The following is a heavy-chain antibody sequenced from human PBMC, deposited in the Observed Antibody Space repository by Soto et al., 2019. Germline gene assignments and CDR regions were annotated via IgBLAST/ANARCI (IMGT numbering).Heavy chain of an antibody. CDR3: ARVRRSDYYYGMDV. J-gene: IGHJ6*04. Sequence: QVQLQESGPGLVKPSQTLSLTCTVSGGSISSGGYYWSWIRQHPGKGLEWIGYIYYSGSTYYNPSLKSRVTISVDTSKNQFSRKLSSVTAADTAVYYCARVRRSDYYYGMDVWGKGTTVTVSS. CDR2: IYYSGST. V-gene: IGHV4-31*03. CDR1: GGSISSGGYY. D-gene: IGHD3-16*01.